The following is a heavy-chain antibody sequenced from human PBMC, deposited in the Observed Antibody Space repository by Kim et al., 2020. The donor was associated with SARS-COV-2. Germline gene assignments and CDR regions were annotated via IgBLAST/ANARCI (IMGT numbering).Heavy chain of an antibody. J-gene: IGHJ5*02. CDR2: VFHGGST. Sequence: SETLSHTCNVSGFSISSGNYWAWIRQPPGKGLEWIGNVFHGGSTYTNPSLKSRVTFSVDTSKNHFSLKMTSMTAADTAVYYCARVVGAGSWGWIDPWGQG. CDR3: ARVVGAGSWGWIDP. V-gene: IGHV4-38-2*02. D-gene: IGHD3-10*01. CDR1: GFSISSGNY.